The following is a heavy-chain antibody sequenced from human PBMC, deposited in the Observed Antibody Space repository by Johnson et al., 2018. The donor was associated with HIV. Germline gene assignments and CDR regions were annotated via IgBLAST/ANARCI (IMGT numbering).Heavy chain of an antibody. CDR1: GFTFSRYA. CDR3: ARAPPYGDYGDTFDI. V-gene: IGHV3-30*14. CDR2: VSFDGSNK. Sequence: VHLVESGGGVVQPGMSLRLSCAASGFTFSRYAMHWVRQAPGKGLEWVASVSFDGSNKYYADSVKGRFTIFRDNSKNTLYLQMTSLRSEDTAVYYCARAPPYGDYGDTFDIWGQGTMVTVSS. D-gene: IGHD4-17*01. J-gene: IGHJ3*02.